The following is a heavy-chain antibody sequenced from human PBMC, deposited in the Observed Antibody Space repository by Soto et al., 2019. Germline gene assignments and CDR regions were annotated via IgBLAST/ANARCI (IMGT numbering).Heavy chain of an antibody. Sequence: PSETLSLTCTVSGGSISSYYWSWIRQPPGKGLEWIGYIYYSGSTNYNPSLKSRVTISVDTSKNQFSLKLSSVTAADTAVYYCARGERGAMEYWGQGTLVTVSS. CDR2: IYYSGST. D-gene: IGHD5-18*01. V-gene: IGHV4-59*01. CDR1: GGSISSYY. CDR3: ARGERGAMEY. J-gene: IGHJ4*02.